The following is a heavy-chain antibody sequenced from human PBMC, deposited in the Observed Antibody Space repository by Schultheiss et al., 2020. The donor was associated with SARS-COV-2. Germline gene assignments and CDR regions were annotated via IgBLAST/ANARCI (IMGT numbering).Heavy chain of an antibody. D-gene: IGHD6-13*01. V-gene: IGHV4-34*09. J-gene: IGHJ4*02. Sequence: SETLSLTCAVYGGSFSGYYWSWIRQPPGKGLEWIGYIYYSGSTYYNPSLKSRVTISVDTSKNQFSLKLSSVTAADTAVYYCATGIAAAGTYDYWGQGTLVTVSS. CDR3: ATGIAAAGTYDY. CDR1: GGSFSGYY. CDR2: IYYSGST.